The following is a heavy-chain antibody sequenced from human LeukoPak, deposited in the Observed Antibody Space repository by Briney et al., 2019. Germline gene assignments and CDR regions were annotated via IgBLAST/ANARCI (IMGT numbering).Heavy chain of an antibody. CDR3: ASYDPQNYFDH. Sequence: GGSLRLSCSTSGFMFSTHDMGWVRQAPGKGLEWVSTTRGRGGKTYYADSVKGRLTISRDESSDTLYLQMNSLKVEDTAVYYCASYDPQNYFDHWGQGALVTVSS. V-gene: IGHV3-23*01. D-gene: IGHD3-3*01. CDR1: GFMFSTHD. J-gene: IGHJ4*02. CDR2: TRGRGGKT.